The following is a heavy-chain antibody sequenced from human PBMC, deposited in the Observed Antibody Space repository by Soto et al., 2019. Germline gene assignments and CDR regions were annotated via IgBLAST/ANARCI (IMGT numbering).Heavy chain of an antibody. CDR2: IYYSGST. Sequence: QVQLQESGPGLVKPSQTLSLTCTVSGGSISSGGYYWSWIRQHPGKGLEWIGYIYYSGSTYYNPSLKSRVTRSVDTSKNQCSLKLSSVTAADTAVYYCARVSGDYVEPDYYYYYYMDVWGKGTTVTVSS. J-gene: IGHJ6*03. CDR1: GGSISSGGYY. CDR3: ARVSGDYVEPDYYYYYYMDV. D-gene: IGHD4-17*01. V-gene: IGHV4-31*03.